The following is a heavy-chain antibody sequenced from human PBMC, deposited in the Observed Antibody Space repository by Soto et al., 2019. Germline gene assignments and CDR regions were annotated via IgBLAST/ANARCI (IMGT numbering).Heavy chain of an antibody. J-gene: IGHJ4*02. Sequence: EVQLVGSGGGLVQPGGSLRLSCAASGFTFSSYDMHWVRQATGKGLEWVSAIGTAGDTYYPGSVKGRFTISRENAKNSLYLQMNSLRAEDTAVYYCARGYYYDSSGYYPSGFDYWGQGTLVTVSS. D-gene: IGHD3-22*01. CDR3: ARGYYYDSSGYYPSGFDY. CDR1: GFTFSSYD. V-gene: IGHV3-13*01. CDR2: IGTAGDT.